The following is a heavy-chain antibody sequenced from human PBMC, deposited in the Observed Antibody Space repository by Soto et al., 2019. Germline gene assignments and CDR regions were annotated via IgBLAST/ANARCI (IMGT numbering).Heavy chain of an antibody. J-gene: IGHJ4*02. CDR2: ISGSGGST. V-gene: IGHV3-23*01. Sequence: LRLSCTASGFTFSTYAMSWVRQAPGKGLEWVSGISGSGGSTYYADSMKGRFTISRDNSKNTLYLQMNSLRAEDTAVYYCVKDRGWLQPFDYWGQGTLVTVSS. CDR3: VKDRGWLQPFDY. CDR1: GFTFSTYA. D-gene: IGHD3-10*01.